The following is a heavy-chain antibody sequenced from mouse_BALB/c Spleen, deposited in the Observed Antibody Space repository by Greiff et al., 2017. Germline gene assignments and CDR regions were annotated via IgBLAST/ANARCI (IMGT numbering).Heavy chain of an antibody. D-gene: IGHD3-1*01. V-gene: IGHV5-12-1*01. CDR3: ARGAFYYAMDY. CDR2: ISSGGGST. Sequence: EVQLQQSGGGLVKPGGSLKLSCAASGFAFSSYDMSWVRQTPEKRLEWVAYISSGGGSTYYPDTMKGRFTISRDNAKNTLYLQMSSLKSEDTAMYYCARGAFYYAMDYWGQGTSVTVSS. J-gene: IGHJ4*01. CDR1: GFAFSSYD.